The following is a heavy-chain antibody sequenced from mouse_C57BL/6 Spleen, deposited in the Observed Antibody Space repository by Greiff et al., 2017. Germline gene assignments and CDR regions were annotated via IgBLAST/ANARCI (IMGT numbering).Heavy chain of an antibody. Sequence: EVQLQQSGPVLVKPGASVKMSCKASGYTFTDYYMNWVKQSHGKSLEWIGVINPYNGGTSYNQKFKGKATLTVDKSSSTAYMELNSLTSEDSAVYYCARMNDYEDAMDYWGQGNSVTVSS. CDR3: ARMNDYEDAMDY. V-gene: IGHV1-19*01. D-gene: IGHD2-4*01. CDR1: GYTFTDYY. J-gene: IGHJ4*01. CDR2: INPYNGGT.